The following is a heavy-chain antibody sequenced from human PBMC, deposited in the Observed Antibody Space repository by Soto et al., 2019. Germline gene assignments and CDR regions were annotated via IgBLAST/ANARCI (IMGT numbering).Heavy chain of an antibody. J-gene: IGHJ6*03. CDR1: GDSVSSNNAA. V-gene: IGHV6-1*01. Sequence: SQTLSLTCAISGDSVSSNNAAWNWIRQSPSRGLEWLGRTYYRSRWYNDYAVSVKSRITVNPDTSKNQFSLRLTSVTPEDTAVYYCAGTTSHYWYYMDVWGKGTTVTVSS. CDR3: AGTTSHYWYYMDV. D-gene: IGHD1-7*01. CDR2: TYYRSRWYN.